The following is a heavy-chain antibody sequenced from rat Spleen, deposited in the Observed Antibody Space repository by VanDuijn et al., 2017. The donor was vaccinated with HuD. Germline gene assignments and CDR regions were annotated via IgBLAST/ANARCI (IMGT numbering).Heavy chain of an antibody. CDR2: INSAGST. J-gene: IGHJ2*01. CDR1: GYSITSSYR. D-gene: IGHD5-1*01. V-gene: IGHV3-3*01. CDR3: ARTGRFLFDY. Sequence: EVQLQESGPGLVKPSQSLSLTCSVTGYSITSSYRWNWIRKFPGNKLEWMGYINSAGSTNYNPSLKSRISITRDTSKNQFFLQVNSITTEDTATYYCARTGRFLFDYWGQGVRVTVSS.